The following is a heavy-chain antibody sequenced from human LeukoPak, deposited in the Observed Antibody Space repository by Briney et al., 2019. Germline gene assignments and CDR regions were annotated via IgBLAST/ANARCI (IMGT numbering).Heavy chain of an antibody. CDR2: IIPIFGRA. CDR1: GGTFSSYG. V-gene: IGHV1-69*13. CDR3: ARGEQQLLSNMFDY. Sequence: SVKVSCKGSGGTFSSYGISWVRQAPGQGLEWMGGIIPIFGRANYAQKFQGRVTITADEATSTAYMELSSLRSEDTAVYYCARGEQQLLSNMFDYWGQGTLVTVSS. J-gene: IGHJ4*02. D-gene: IGHD2-2*01.